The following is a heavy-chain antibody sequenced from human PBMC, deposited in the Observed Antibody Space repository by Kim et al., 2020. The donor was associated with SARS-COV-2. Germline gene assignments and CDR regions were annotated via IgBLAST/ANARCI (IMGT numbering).Heavy chain of an antibody. CDR1: GGSISSSSYY. CDR2: IYYSGST. V-gene: IGHV4-39*01. J-gene: IGHJ3*02. D-gene: IGHD2-21*02. CDR3: ARLSFGCAYCGGDLGDAFDI. Sequence: SETLSLTCTVSGGSISSSSYYWGWIRQPPGKGPEWIGSIYYSGSTYYNPSLKSRVTISVDTSKNQFSLKLSSVTAADTAVYYCARLSFGCAYCGGDLGDAFDIWGQGTMVTVSS.